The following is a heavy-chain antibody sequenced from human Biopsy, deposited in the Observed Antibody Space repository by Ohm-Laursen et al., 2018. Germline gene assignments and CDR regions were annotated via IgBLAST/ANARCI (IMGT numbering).Heavy chain of an antibody. J-gene: IGHJ4*02. D-gene: IGHD1-1*01. CDR3: AADINVWNVNY. CDR1: SYTFTDYN. V-gene: IGHV1-69*06. CDR2: IIPIFGTA. Sequence: SVKVSCKASSYTFTDYNIHWMRQAPGQGLEWMGGIIPIFGTANYAQKFQGRITMTEDTSTDTAYMELSSLRSEDTAVYYCAADINVWNVNYWGQGTQVTVSS.